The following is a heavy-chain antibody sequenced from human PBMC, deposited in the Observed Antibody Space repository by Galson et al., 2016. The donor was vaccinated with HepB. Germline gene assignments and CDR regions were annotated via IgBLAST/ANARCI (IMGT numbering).Heavy chain of an antibody. V-gene: IGHV3-7*03. CDR1: GFIFSNYL. CDR3: ARDSDYGDFDGFDS. CDR2: INQDGRKT. D-gene: IGHD4-17*01. J-gene: IGHJ5*01. Sequence: SLRLSCAASGFIFSNYLMSWVRQAPGKGLQWVAIINQDGRKTHYVDSVKGRFTISRDNSKNSLYLQMDSLRAEDTADYFCARDSDYGDFDGFDSWGQGTLVTIST.